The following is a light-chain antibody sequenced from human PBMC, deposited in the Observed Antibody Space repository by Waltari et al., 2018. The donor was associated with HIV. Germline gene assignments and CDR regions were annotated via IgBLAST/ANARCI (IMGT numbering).Light chain of an antibody. CDR3: SSYTSSSTLDV. V-gene: IGLV2-14*01. CDR2: EAS. J-gene: IGLJ1*01. CDR1: SSDVGCYHY. Sequence: QSALTQPASVSGSPGQSITISCTGTSSDVGCYHYVSWYHQHPGKAPKLMFYEASNRPSGVSNRFSGSKSGNTASLTISGLQAEDEADYYCSSYTSSSTLDVFGTGTKVTVL.